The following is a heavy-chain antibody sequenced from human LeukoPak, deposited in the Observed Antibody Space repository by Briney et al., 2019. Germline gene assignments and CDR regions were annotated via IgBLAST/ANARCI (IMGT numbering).Heavy chain of an antibody. D-gene: IGHD6-19*01. Sequence: AQTLSLTCTVSFGSICSGEYYWSWIRQPPGKGLEGIGYIYYSGSTYYDPSLKIRFTISVDTSKNYFSLKLSFVTAADTAVYYCERNLPIGYSSGWYIDYWGQGTMVTVSS. V-gene: IGHV4-30-4*01. CDR2: IYYSGST. J-gene: IGHJ4*02. CDR3: ERNLPIGYSSGWYIDY. CDR1: FGSICSGEYY.